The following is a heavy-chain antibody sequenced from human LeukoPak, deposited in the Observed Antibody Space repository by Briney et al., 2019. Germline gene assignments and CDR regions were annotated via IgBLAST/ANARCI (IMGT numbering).Heavy chain of an antibody. V-gene: IGHV4-39*07. CDR2: IYYSGST. D-gene: IGHD2-21*01. J-gene: IGHJ5*02. CDR3: ARSISVRMYNWFDP. CDR1: GGSISSSSYY. Sequence: SETLSLTCTVSGGSISSSSYYWGWIRQPPGKGLEWIGSIYYSGSTYYNPSLKSRVTISVDTSKNQFSLKLSSVTAADTAVYYCARSISVRMYNWFDPWGQGTLVTVSS.